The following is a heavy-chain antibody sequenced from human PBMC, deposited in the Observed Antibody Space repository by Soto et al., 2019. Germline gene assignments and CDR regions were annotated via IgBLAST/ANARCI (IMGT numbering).Heavy chain of an antibody. J-gene: IGHJ4*02. D-gene: IGHD3-9*01. CDR3: ARGVGSSPPRY. Sequence: PSETLSLTCTICGGSISVYYWSWIRQSPGQGLEWIGYIYDSGSPYYNPSLKTRVTISADTSKNQISLKLTSATAADTAVYFCARGVGSSPPRYWGRGTLVTVSS. CDR2: IYDSGSP. CDR1: GGSISVYY. V-gene: IGHV4-59*01.